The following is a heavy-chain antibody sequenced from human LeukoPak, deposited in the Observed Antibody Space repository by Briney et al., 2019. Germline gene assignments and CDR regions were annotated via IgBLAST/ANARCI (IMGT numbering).Heavy chain of an antibody. V-gene: IGHV3-74*01. CDR1: GFTFSAFW. Sequence: TGGSLRLSCAASGFTFSAFWMHWVRQAPGKGLVWVSRINSDDSRTTYADSVKGRFIISRDISKNTLYLQMNSLRAEDSALYYCARGGRGSAAVVAPRSFDIWGQGTMVTVSS. D-gene: IGHD3-22*01. CDR3: ARGGRGSAAVVAPRSFDI. CDR2: INSDDSRT. J-gene: IGHJ3*02.